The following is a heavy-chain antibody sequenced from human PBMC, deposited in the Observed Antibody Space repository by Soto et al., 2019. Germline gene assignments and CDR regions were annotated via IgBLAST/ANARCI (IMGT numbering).Heavy chain of an antibody. D-gene: IGHD2-21*01. CDR1: GGSVSSGSYY. CDR3: ARFGDPYYYYGMDV. Sequence: SETLSLTCTVSGGSVSSGSYYWSWIRQPPGKGLEWIGYIYYSGSTNYNPSLKSRVTISVDTSKNQFSLKLSSVTAADTAVYYCARFGDPYYYYGMDVWGQGTTVTVSS. CDR2: IYYSGST. J-gene: IGHJ6*02. V-gene: IGHV4-61*01.